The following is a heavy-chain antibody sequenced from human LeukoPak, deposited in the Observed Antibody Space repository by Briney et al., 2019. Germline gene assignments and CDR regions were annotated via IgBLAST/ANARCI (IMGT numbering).Heavy chain of an antibody. V-gene: IGHV3-66*01. CDR2: IYSGGST. CDR1: GITFSSYA. CDR3: ARGDYDSSGYLDS. Sequence: PXGSLRLSCAASGITFSSYAMSWVRQGXGKGLEWVSVIYSGGSTYYADSVKGRFTISRDNSKNTLYLQMNSLRAEDTAVYYCARGDYDSSGYLDSWGQGTLVTVSS. J-gene: IGHJ4*02. D-gene: IGHD3-22*01.